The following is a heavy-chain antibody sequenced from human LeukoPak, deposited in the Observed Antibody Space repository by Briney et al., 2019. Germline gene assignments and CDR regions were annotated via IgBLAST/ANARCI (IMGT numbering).Heavy chain of an antibody. CDR2: INHSGST. V-gene: IGHV4-34*01. J-gene: IGHJ6*03. CDR3: ARGYYYGSGSHYTYYYYYYMDV. D-gene: IGHD3-10*01. CDR1: GGSFSGYY. Sequence: PSETLSLTCAVYGGSFSGYYWSWIRQPPGKGLEWIGEINHSGSTNYNPSLKSRVTISVDTSKNQFSLRLSSVTAADTAVYYCARGYYYGSGSHYTYYYYYYMDVWGKGTTVTISS.